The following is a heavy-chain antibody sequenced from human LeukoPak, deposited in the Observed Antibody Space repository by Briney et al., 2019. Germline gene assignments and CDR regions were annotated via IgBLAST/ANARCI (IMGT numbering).Heavy chain of an antibody. CDR3: AKGALPYRDCSSTSCLYWYFDL. D-gene: IGHD2-2*01. J-gene: IGHJ2*01. V-gene: IGHV3-30-3*01. CDR1: GFTFSNYA. CDR2: ISYDGSNK. Sequence: PGGSLRLSCAASGFTFSNYAMHWVRQAPGKGLEWVAVISYDGSNKYYADSVKGRFTISRDNSKNTLYLQMSSLRAEDTAVYYCAKGALPYRDCSSTSCLYWYFDLWGRGTLVTVSS.